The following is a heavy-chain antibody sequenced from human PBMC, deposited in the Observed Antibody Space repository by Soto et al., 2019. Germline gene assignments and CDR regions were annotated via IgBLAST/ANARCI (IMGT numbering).Heavy chain of an antibody. CDR2: ISVYNGNT. V-gene: IGHV1-18*04. D-gene: IGHD3-16*01. J-gene: IGHJ4*02. Sequence: AAVKVSCKASGYTFTNYGISWVRQAPGQGPEWMGWISVYNGNTNYAQKVQGRVTMTTDTYTSTAYMEMRSLRSDDTAVYYCARTIDYGAHSVPDYRGQVTLAPVS. CDR3: ARTIDYGAHSVPDY. CDR1: GYTFTNYG.